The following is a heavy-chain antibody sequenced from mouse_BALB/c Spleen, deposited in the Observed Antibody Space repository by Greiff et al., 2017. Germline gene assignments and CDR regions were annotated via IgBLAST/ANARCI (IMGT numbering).Heavy chain of an antibody. V-gene: IGHV3-5*02. CDR3: ARDEGKGNYGY. Sequence: EVKLMESGPGLVKPSQTVSLTCTVTGISITTGNYRWSWIRQFPGNKLEWIGYIYYSGTITYNPSLTSRTTITRDTSKNQFFLEMNSLTAEDTATYYCARDEGKGNYGYWGQGTTLTVSS. J-gene: IGHJ2*01. D-gene: IGHD2-1*01. CDR1: GISITTGNYR. CDR2: IYYSGTI.